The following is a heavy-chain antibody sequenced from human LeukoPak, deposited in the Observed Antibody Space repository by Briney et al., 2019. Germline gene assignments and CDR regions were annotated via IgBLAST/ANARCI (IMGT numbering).Heavy chain of an antibody. CDR3: ARDLCSGGKCYPDY. Sequence: GGSLRLSCAASGFTFGTYVMSWVRQAPGRGMEWVSSISAWGGDTYYASGGGTYYADSVKGRFTISRDNSKNTLYLQINSLRAEDTAVYYCARDLCSGGKCYPDYWGQGTLVTVSS. CDR1: GFTFGTYV. J-gene: IGHJ4*02. D-gene: IGHD2-15*01. CDR2: ISAWGGDTYYASGGGT. V-gene: IGHV3-23*01.